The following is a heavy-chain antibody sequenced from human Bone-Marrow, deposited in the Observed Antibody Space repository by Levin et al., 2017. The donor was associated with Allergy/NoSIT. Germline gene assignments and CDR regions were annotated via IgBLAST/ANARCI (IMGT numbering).Heavy chain of an antibody. CDR1: GFTFSRYA. CDR3: AKGDYYDSSGPLNYFDY. V-gene: IGHV3-23*01. Sequence: GGSLRLSCAASGFTFSRYAMRWVRQAPGKGLEWVSDISGSGGSTYYADSVKGRFTISRDNSKNTLYLQMNSLRDEDTAVYYCAKGDYYDSSGPLNYFDYWGQGTLVTVSS. D-gene: IGHD3-22*01. CDR2: ISGSGGST. J-gene: IGHJ4*02.